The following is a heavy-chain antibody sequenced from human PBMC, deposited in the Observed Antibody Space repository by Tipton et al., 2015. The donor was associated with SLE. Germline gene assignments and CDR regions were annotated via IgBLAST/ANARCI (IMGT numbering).Heavy chain of an antibody. Sequence: TLSLTCTVSGGSISSGDYYWSWIRRPPGKGLEWIGYIYYSGSTYYNPSLKSRVTISVDTSKNQFSLKLSSVTAADTAMYYCARVGSSSWDYWGQGTLVTVSS. D-gene: IGHD6-13*01. CDR2: IYYSGST. V-gene: IGHV4-30-4*01. CDR1: GGSISSGDYY. CDR3: ARVGSSSWDY. J-gene: IGHJ4*02.